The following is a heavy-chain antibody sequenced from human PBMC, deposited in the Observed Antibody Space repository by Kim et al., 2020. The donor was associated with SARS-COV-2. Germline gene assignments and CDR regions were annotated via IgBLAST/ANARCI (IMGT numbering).Heavy chain of an antibody. Sequence: GGSLRLSCAASGFTFSSYSMNWVRQAPGKGLEWVSSISSSSSYIYYADSVKGRFTISRDNAKNSLYLQMNSLRAEDTAVYYCARDRGVSILTGYWVKHRKTSFDYWGQGTLVTVSS. CDR3: ARDRGVSILTGYWVKHRKTSFDY. D-gene: IGHD3-9*01. J-gene: IGHJ4*02. CDR1: GFTFSSYS. CDR2: ISSSSSYI. V-gene: IGHV3-21*01.